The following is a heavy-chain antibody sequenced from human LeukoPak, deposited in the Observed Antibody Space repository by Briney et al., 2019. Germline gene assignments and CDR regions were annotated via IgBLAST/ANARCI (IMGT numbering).Heavy chain of an antibody. CDR2: ISGSGGST. J-gene: IGHJ5*02. V-gene: IGHV3-23*01. Sequence: AGESLRLSCAASGFTFSSYAMSWVRQAPGKGLEWVSAISGSGGSTYYADSVKGRFTISRDNSKNTLYLQMNSLRAEDTAVYYCAKDQRITIFGVVIMGGDNWFDPWGQGTLVTVSS. CDR3: AKDQRITIFGVVIMGGDNWFDP. CDR1: GFTFSSYA. D-gene: IGHD3-3*01.